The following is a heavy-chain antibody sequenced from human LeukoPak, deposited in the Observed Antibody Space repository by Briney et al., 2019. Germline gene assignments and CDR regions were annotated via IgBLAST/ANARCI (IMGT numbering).Heavy chain of an antibody. V-gene: IGHV4-34*01. CDR3: ARYDYVTGFDY. CDR1: GGSFSGYY. J-gene: IGHJ4*02. D-gene: IGHD3-16*01. CDR2: INHSGST. Sequence: SETLSLTCAVYGGSFSGYYWSWIRQPPGKGLEWIGEINHSGSTNYNPSLKSRVTMSVDTSKNQFSLKLSSVTAADTAVYYCARYDYVTGFDYWGQGTLVTVSS.